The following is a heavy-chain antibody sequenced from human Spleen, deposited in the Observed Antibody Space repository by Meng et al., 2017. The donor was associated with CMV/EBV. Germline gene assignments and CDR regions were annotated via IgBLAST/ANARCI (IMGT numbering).Heavy chain of an antibody. Sequence: GYTFTDYYMYWVRQAPGQGLEWMGWINPNSGGTKYAQKFQGRVTMTRDTSISTVNMELSGLKSDDTAVYYCARSVSGSTSKLGWCAPWGQGTLVTVSS. D-gene: IGHD2-2*01. CDR3: ARSVSGSTSKLGWCAP. CDR2: INPNSGGT. V-gene: IGHV1-2*02. CDR1: GYTFTDYY. J-gene: IGHJ5*02.